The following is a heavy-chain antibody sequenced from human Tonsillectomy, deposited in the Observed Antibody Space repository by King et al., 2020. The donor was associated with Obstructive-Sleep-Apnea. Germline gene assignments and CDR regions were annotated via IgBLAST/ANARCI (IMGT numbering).Heavy chain of an antibody. V-gene: IGHV4-31*03. J-gene: IGHJ4*02. CDR1: GGSISSGGYY. Sequence: VQLQESGPGLVKPSQTLSLTCTVSGGSISSGGYYWSWIRQHPGKGLEWIGYIYYSGSTYYNPSLNRRVTISVDTSKNQFSLKLSSVTAADTAVYYCARVGSSLYYFDYWGQGTLVTVSS. D-gene: IGHD6-13*01. CDR3: ARVGSSLYYFDY. CDR2: IYYSGST.